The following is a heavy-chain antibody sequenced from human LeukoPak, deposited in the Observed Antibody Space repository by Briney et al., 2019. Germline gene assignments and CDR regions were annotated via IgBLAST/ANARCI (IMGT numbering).Heavy chain of an antibody. V-gene: IGHV1-2*02. Sequence: ASVKVSCKASGYTFTDYYMHWVRQAPGQGLEWMGWLNPNSGDTNYAQKFQGRVSMTRDTTISTAYMDLSDLRSDDTAVYYCARGRNIEMTTMSGGSDYWGQGTLVTVSS. CDR3: ARGRNIEMTTMSGGSDY. J-gene: IGHJ4*02. CDR2: LNPNSGDT. D-gene: IGHD5-24*01. CDR1: GYTFTDYY.